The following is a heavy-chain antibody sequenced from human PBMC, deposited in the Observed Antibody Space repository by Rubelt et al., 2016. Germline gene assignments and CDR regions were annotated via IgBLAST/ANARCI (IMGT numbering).Heavy chain of an antibody. CDR2: INGDGTIT. D-gene: IGHD1-14*01. CDR3: ARDDGMRTVDC. CDR1: GFTFSSYW. V-gene: IGHV3-74*02. J-gene: IGHJ4*02. Sequence: VQLVESGGGVVQPGRSLRLSCATSGFTFSSYWMFWVRQVPGKGLMWVSRINGDGTITTYADSVKGRFTISRDNTKKLLCLQITSLRAEDTALYYCARDDGMRTVDCWGQGTLVTVSS.